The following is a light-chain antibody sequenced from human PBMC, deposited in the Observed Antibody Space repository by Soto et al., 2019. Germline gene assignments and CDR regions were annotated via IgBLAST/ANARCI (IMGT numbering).Light chain of an antibody. Sequence: QSALTQPASVSGSPGQSITISCTGTSSDVGGYNYVSWYQQHPGKAPKLMIYEVSNRPSGVSNRCSGSKSGNTASLTLSGLQAEDEADYYCSSYTSSSTYVFGTGTKLTVL. V-gene: IGLV2-14*01. CDR1: SSDVGGYNY. J-gene: IGLJ1*01. CDR3: SSYTSSSTYV. CDR2: EVS.